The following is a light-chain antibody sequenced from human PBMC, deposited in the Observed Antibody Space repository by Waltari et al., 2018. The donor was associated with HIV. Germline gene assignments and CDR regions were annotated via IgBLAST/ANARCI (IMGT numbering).Light chain of an antibody. CDR2: GAS. CDR1: QGIGSY. J-gene: IGKJ1*01. V-gene: IGKV1-27*01. Sequence: DIQMTQSPSSLSASVGDRVTITCRASQGIGSYLAWYRHKPGKAPDLLIYGASNLQSGVSPRFSGSGSETNFTLTITNLQPEDVATYYCQKYNNVPQTFGQGTTVEI. CDR3: QKYNNVPQT.